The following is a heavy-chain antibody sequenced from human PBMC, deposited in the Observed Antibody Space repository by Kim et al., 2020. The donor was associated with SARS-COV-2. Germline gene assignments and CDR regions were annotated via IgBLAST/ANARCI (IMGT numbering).Heavy chain of an antibody. J-gene: IGHJ3*02. CDR3: ARVRRGYYDSSLDAFDI. Sequence: GESLKISCKGSGYSFTSYWIGWVRQMPGKGLEWMGIIYPGDSDTRYSPSFQGQVTISADKSISTAYLQWSSLKASDTAMYYCARVRRGYYDSSLDAFDIWGQGTMVTVSS. V-gene: IGHV5-51*03. CDR2: IYPGDSDT. CDR1: GYSFTSYW. D-gene: IGHD3-22*01.